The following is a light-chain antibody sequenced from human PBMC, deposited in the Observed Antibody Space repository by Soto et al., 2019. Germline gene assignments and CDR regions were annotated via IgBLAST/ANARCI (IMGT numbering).Light chain of an antibody. CDR1: NSNIGTYT. CDR3: ASWDDSLSGGV. Sequence: QAAVTQPPSASGTPGQRVIISCSGSNSNIGTYTVNWYQQLPGTAPKLLIYTDYQRPSGVPDRFSGSKSGTSASLAISGLQSEDEADYYCASWDDSLSGGVFGGGTKLTVL. V-gene: IGLV1-44*01. CDR2: TDY. J-gene: IGLJ3*02.